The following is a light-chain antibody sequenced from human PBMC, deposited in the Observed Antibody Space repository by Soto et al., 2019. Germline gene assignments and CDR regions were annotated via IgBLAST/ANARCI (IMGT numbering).Light chain of an antibody. CDR1: SSDVGSYNF. Sequence: QSALTQPASVSGSPGQSITISCTGTSSDVGSYNFVSWYQQHPGKAPKVMIYEGSKRPSGVSNRFSGSKSGNTASLTISGLQAEDEADYYCCSYVGSSTWVFGTGTKLTVL. V-gene: IGLV2-23*01. J-gene: IGLJ1*01. CDR3: CSYVGSSTWV. CDR2: EGS.